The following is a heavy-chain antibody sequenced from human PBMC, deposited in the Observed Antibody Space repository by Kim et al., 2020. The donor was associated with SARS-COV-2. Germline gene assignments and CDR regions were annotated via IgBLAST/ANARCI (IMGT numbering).Heavy chain of an antibody. CDR3: ARVLVGAGGCDAFDI. Sequence: GGSLRLSCAASGFTFSDYYMSWIRQAPGKGLEWVSYISSSSSYTNYADSVKGRITISRDNAKNSLYLQMNSLRAEDTAVYYCARVLVGAGGCDAFDIWGQGTMVTVSS. V-gene: IGHV3-11*06. CDR1: GFTFSDYY. CDR2: ISSSSSYT. J-gene: IGHJ3*02. D-gene: IGHD2-15*01.